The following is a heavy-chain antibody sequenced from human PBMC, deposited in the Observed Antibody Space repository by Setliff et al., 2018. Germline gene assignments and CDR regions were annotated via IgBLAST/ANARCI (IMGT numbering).Heavy chain of an antibody. Sequence: ASVKVSCKDSGYTFSTYGISWVRQAPGQGLEWVGGIIPIFGTANYAQKFQGRVTITADESTSTAYMELSSLRSEDTAVYYCAREDGTYYNFWSGYSTTPYYGMDVWGQGTTVTVS. V-gene: IGHV1-69*13. J-gene: IGHJ6*02. CDR3: AREDGTYYNFWSGYSTTPYYGMDV. D-gene: IGHD3-3*01. CDR1: GYTFSTYG. CDR2: IIPIFGTA.